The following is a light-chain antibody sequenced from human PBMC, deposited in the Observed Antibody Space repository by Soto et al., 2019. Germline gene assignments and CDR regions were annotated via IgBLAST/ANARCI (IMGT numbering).Light chain of an antibody. Sequence: EIVLTQSPATPSLSPGERATLSCRASQSVSSRLAWYQQKPGQAPRLLIYDASNRATGIPARFSGSGSGTDSTLTISSLEPEDFAVYYCQQRSNWPLFGQGTKVDIK. CDR2: DAS. CDR1: QSVSSR. V-gene: IGKV3-11*01. J-gene: IGKJ2*01. CDR3: QQRSNWPL.